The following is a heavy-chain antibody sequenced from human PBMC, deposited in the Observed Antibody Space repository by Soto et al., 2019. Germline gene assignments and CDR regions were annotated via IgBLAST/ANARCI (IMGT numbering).Heavy chain of an antibody. CDR1: GVSISSGGYY. CDR3: ARGDVLRHVRGDYGMDV. CDR2: IYYSGST. J-gene: IGHJ6*02. Sequence: SETLSLTCTVSGVSISSGGYYWSWLRPHPGKGLEWSGYIYYSGSTNYNPYPKSRVTISVDTSKNQFSLKLSSVTAADTAVYYCARGDVLRHVRGDYGMDVWGQGTTVTVS. V-gene: IGHV4-31*03. D-gene: IGHD3-3*01.